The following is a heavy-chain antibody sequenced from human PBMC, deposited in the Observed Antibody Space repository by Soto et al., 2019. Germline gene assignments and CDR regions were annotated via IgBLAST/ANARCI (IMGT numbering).Heavy chain of an antibody. Sequence: QVQLVQSGAEVKKPGASVKVSCKASGYTFTSYAMHWVRQAPGQRLEWMGWINAGNGNTKYSQKFQGRVTITRDTSASTAYMELSSLRSEDTAVYYCASQGMVRGVMAAFDIWGQGTMVTVSS. CDR3: ASQGMVRGVMAAFDI. J-gene: IGHJ3*02. D-gene: IGHD3-10*01. CDR1: GYTFTSYA. V-gene: IGHV1-3*01. CDR2: INAGNGNT.